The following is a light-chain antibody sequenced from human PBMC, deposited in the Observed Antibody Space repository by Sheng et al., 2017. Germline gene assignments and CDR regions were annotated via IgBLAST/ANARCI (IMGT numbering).Light chain of an antibody. Sequence: ETVMTQSPATLSVSPGERATLSCRASQSVSSSYLAWYQQKPGQAPRLLIYGASSRATGIPDRFSGSGSGTDFTLTISRLEPEDFAVYYCQQYGSSPPFTFGPGTKVDIK. CDR2: GAS. CDR1: QSVSSSY. V-gene: IGKV3-20*01. J-gene: IGKJ3*01. CDR3: QQYGSSPPFT.